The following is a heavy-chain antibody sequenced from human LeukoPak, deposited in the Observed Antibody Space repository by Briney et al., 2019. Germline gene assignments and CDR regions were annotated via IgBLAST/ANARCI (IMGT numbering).Heavy chain of an antibody. D-gene: IGHD6-13*01. Sequence: GGSLRLSCAASGFTFSSYAMHWVRQAPGKGLEWVAVISYDGSNKYYADSVKGRFTISRDNSKNTLYLQMNSLRAEDTAVYHCARDRAAAGTFDFDYWGQGTLVTVSS. V-gene: IGHV3-30-3*01. J-gene: IGHJ4*02. CDR2: ISYDGSNK. CDR3: ARDRAAAGTFDFDY. CDR1: GFTFSSYA.